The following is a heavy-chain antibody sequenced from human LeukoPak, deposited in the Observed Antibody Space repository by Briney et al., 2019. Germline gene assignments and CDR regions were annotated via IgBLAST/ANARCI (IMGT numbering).Heavy chain of an antibody. Sequence: PSETLSLTCTVSVGSISSHLWSWIRQPPGKGLEWIGYILYSGNTNYNPSLKSRVTMSVDTSKNQFSLRLSSVTAADTAMYYCARDIVDGRNLGNRFDPWGQGTLVTVSS. J-gene: IGHJ5*02. V-gene: IGHV4-59*11. CDR2: ILYSGNT. CDR3: ARDIVDGRNLGNRFDP. D-gene: IGHD2-15*01. CDR1: VGSISSHL.